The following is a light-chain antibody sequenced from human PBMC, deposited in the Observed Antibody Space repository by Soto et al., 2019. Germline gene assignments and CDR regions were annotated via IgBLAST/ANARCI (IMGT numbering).Light chain of an antibody. CDR3: CSYAGSYTRV. CDR1: VGL. V-gene: IGLV2-23*01. Sequence: QSALTQPASVSGSPGQSITISCTGTVGLVSWYQQHPGKVPKLIIYDDTKRPSGVSRRFSGSKSGNTASLTISGLQAEDEADYYCCSYAGSYTRVFGTGTKLTVL. CDR2: DDT. J-gene: IGLJ1*01.